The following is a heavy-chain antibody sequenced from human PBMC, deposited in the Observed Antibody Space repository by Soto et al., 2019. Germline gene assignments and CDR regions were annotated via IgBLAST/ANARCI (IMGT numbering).Heavy chain of an antibody. CDR1: GGSISSGGYY. V-gene: IGHV4-31*03. CDR3: ASSRSLFGELLSNFDY. Sequence: QVQLQESGPGLVKPSQTLSLTCTVSGGSISSGGYYWSWIRQHPGKGLEWIGYIYYSGSTYYNPSLKSRVTLSVDTSKNHFSLKLSSVTAADTAVYYCASSRSLFGELLSNFDYWGQGTLVTVSS. J-gene: IGHJ4*02. CDR2: IYYSGST. D-gene: IGHD3-10*02.